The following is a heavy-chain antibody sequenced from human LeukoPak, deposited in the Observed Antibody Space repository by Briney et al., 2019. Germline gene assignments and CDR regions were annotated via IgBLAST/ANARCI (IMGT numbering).Heavy chain of an antibody. CDR3: ARGGEQQLCDY. CDR2: INAGNENT. Sequence: ASVKVSCKASGYTFSRYGMHWVRQAPGQRLEWMGWINAGNENTKYSQKFQGRVSITRDTSASTAYMELSSLRSEDTAVFYCARGGEQQLCDYWGQGTLVTVSS. V-gene: IGHV1-3*01. D-gene: IGHD6-13*01. CDR1: GYTFSRYG. J-gene: IGHJ4*02.